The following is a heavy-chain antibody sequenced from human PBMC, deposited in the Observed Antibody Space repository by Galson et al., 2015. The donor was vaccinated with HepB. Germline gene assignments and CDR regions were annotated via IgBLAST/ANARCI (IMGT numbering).Heavy chain of an antibody. CDR2: INPRDSST. V-gene: IGHV1-46*01. CDR3: AREGLTLKHFDY. Sequence: SVKVSCKAAGPTFTSNYIHWVRQAPGQGFEWMGLINPRDSSTDSAQKFQGRVTVTRDTSTSTIYMELSSLTSEDTAVYYCAREGLTLKHFDYWGQGTLVTVSS. J-gene: IGHJ4*02. D-gene: IGHD4/OR15-4a*01. CDR1: GPTFTSNY.